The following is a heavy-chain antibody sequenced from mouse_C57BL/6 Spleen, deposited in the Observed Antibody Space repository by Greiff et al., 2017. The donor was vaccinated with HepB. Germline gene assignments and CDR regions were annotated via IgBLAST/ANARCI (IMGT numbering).Heavy chain of an antibody. Sequence: VQLQQSGAELMKPGASVKLSCKATGYTFTGYWIEWVKQRPGHGLEWIGEILPGSGSTNYNEKFKGKATFTADTSSNTAYMQLSSLTTEDSAIYYCASNLYYGNDGGGCYAMDYWGQGTSVTVSS. J-gene: IGHJ4*01. CDR3: ASNLYYGNDGGGCYAMDY. CDR2: ILPGSGST. CDR1: GYTFTGYW. V-gene: IGHV1-9*01. D-gene: IGHD2-2*01.